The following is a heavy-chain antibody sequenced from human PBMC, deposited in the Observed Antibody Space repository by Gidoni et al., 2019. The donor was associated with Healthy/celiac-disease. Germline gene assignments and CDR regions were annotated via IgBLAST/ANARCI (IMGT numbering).Heavy chain of an antibody. CDR3: ARPYGAPGRPYYYYYMDV. CDR1: GGTFSSYA. D-gene: IGHD4-17*01. J-gene: IGHJ6*03. CDR2: IIPIFGTA. Sequence: QVQLVQSGAEVKKPGSSVKVSCKASGGTFSSYAISWVRQAPGQGLEWMGGIIPIFGTANYAQKFQGRVTITADESTSTAYMELSSLRSEDTAGYYCARPYGAPGRPYYYYYMDVWGKGTTVTVSS. V-gene: IGHV1-69*01.